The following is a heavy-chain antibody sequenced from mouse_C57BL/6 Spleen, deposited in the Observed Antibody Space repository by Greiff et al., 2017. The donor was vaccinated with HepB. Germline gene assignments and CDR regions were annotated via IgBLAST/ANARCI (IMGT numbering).Heavy chain of an antibody. V-gene: IGHV1-22*01. D-gene: IGHD1-1*01. J-gene: IGHJ1*03. CDR1: GYTFTDYN. CDR2: INPNNGGT. CDR3: ARENYGSSYGGWYFDV. Sequence: EVKLQQSGPELVKPGASVKMSCKASGYTFTDYNMHWVKQSHGKSLEWIGYINPNNGGTSYNQKFKGKATLTVNKSSSTAYMELRSLTSEDSAVYYCARENYGSSYGGWYFDVWGTGTTVTVSS.